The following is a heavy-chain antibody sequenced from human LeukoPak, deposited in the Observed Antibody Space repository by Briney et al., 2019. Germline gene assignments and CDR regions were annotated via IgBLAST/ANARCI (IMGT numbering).Heavy chain of an antibody. Sequence: SETLCPTCAVYGGSFSGYYWSWIRQPPGKGLEWIGEINHSGSTNYNPSLKSRVTISVDTSKNQFSLKLSSVTAADTAVYYCARVRYDFWSGCYFDYWGQGTLVTVSS. J-gene: IGHJ4*02. CDR2: INHSGST. D-gene: IGHD3-3*01. CDR3: ARVRYDFWSGCYFDY. CDR1: GGSFSGYY. V-gene: IGHV4-34*01.